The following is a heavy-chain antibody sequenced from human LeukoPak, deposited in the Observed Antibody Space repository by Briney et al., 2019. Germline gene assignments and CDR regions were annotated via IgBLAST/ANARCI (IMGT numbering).Heavy chain of an antibody. CDR2: INYSGST. Sequence: SETLSLTCAVYGGSFSGYYWSWIRQPPGKGLEWIGEINYSGSTNYNPSLKSRVTISVDTSKNQFSLKLSSVTAADTAVYYCARGRKWLLSYGMDVWGQGTTVTVSS. V-gene: IGHV4-34*01. D-gene: IGHD3-3*01. CDR3: ARGRKWLLSYGMDV. CDR1: GGSFSGYY. J-gene: IGHJ6*02.